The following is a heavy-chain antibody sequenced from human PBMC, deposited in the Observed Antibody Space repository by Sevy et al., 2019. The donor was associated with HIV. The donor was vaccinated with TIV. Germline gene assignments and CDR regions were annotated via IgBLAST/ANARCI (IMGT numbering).Heavy chain of an antibody. Sequence: ASVKVPCKASGYTFTSYYMYWVRQAPGQGLEWMGRINPSDGSTSYAQKFQGRVTMTSDTSTSTVYMELSSLRSEDTAVYYCTRVVVAVTTRPYGMDVWGQGTTVTVSS. V-gene: IGHV1-46*03. CDR1: GYTFTSYY. CDR2: INPSDGST. D-gene: IGHD6-19*01. J-gene: IGHJ6*02. CDR3: TRVVVAVTTRPYGMDV.